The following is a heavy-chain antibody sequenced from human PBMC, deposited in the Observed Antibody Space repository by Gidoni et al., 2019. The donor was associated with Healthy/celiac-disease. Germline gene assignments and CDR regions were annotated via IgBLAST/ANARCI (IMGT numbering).Heavy chain of an antibody. CDR1: GGSFSGYY. CDR2: INHSGST. CDR3: ARGLGLLY. D-gene: IGHD1-26*01. V-gene: IGHV4-34*01. Sequence: QVQLQPWGAGLLKPSETLSLTCAVYGGSFSGYYWSWIRQPPGKGLEWIGEINHSGSTNYNPSLKSRVTISVDTSKNQFSLKLSSVTAADTAVYYYARGLGLLYWGQGTLVTVSS. J-gene: IGHJ4*02.